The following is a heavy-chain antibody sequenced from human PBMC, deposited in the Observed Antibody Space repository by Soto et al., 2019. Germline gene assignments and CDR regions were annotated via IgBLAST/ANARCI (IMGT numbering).Heavy chain of an antibody. CDR1: GYTFTNYA. CDR2: INAGNGNT. J-gene: IGHJ4*02. CDR3: ARESRRDYYGSGSYYN. Sequence: QVQLVQSGAEVKKPGASVKVSCKASGYTFTNYAMHWVRQAPGQRLEWMGWINAGNGNTKYSQKFQGRVTITRDTTASTAYMELSSLRSEDTAVYYCARESRRDYYGSGSYYNWGQGTLVTVSS. V-gene: IGHV1-3*01. D-gene: IGHD3-10*01.